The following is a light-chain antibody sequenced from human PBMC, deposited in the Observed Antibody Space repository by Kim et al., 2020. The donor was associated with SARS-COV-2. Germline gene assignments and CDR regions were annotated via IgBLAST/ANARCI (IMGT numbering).Light chain of an antibody. Sequence: ASVGDSDTITCRASESITMWLAWFQQKPGKAPRLLIYEASTLETGVPSRFSGSGSGTEFTLTISSLQPDDFGTYYCQQSHSFPLTFGGGTKVDIK. CDR1: ESITMW. V-gene: IGKV1-5*01. CDR2: EAS. CDR3: QQSHSFPLT. J-gene: IGKJ4*01.